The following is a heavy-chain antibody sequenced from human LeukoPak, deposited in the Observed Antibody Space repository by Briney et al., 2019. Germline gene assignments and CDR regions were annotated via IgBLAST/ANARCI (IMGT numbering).Heavy chain of an antibody. J-gene: IGHJ4*02. Sequence: PGGSLRLSCAASGFTFSSYWMHWVRQAPGKGLVWVSRINSDGTSTSYADSVKGRFTISRDNAKNTLYLQINSLRAEDTAVYYCAKGGTTLSDYWGQGTLVTVSS. CDR2: INSDGTST. V-gene: IGHV3-74*01. D-gene: IGHD1-7*01. CDR3: AKGGTTLSDY. CDR1: GFTFSSYW.